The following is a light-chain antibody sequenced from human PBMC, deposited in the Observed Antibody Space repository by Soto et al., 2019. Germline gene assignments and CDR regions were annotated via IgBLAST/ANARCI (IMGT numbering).Light chain of an antibody. CDR3: QQYNNWPWDRT. V-gene: IGKV3-15*01. Sequence: EIVMTQSPATLSVSPGERATLSCRASQSVSSNLAWYQQKPGQAPRLLIYGASTRATGIPARFSGSGSGTEFTLTISSLQSEDFAVYYCQQYNNWPWDRTFGPGTKVDIK. J-gene: IGKJ3*01. CDR2: GAS. CDR1: QSVSSN.